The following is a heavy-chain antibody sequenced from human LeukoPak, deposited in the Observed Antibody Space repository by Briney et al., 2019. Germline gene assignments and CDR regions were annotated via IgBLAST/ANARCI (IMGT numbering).Heavy chain of an antibody. CDR3: AKSCLSLHERPFDS. J-gene: IGHJ4*02. D-gene: IGHD5/OR15-5a*01. CDR2: FSYSGVT. V-gene: IGHV4-59*08. CDR1: VVSLSSYY. Sequence: SETLSLTCILSVVSLSSYYWSWIRQPPGKGLEWMGYFSYSGVTKYNPSPTSRVTMSVATSNHHFSRRLNSVTGADTAVYYCAKSCLSLHERPFDSWGQGALVTVSS.